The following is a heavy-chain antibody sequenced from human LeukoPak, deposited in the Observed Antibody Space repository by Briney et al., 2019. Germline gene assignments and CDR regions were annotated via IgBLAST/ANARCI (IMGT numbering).Heavy chain of an antibody. D-gene: IGHD6-13*01. CDR2: INPRGGST. CDR1: GYTFIDYY. V-gene: IGHV1-46*04. J-gene: IGHJ4*02. Sequence: ASVKVSCKASGYTFIDYYMHWVRQAPGQGLEWMGIINPRGGSTTYAQKLQGRVTMTRDTSTSTVYMELSSLRSDDTAVYFCARDSHIAGVAYYFDYWGQGTLVTVSS. CDR3: ARDSHIAGVAYYFDY.